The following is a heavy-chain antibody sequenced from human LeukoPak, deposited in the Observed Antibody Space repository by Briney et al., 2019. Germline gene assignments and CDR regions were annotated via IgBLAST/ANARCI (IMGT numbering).Heavy chain of an antibody. V-gene: IGHV4-59*08. Sequence: PSETLSLTCSVSGGSTSSYYWSWIRQPPGRGLEWTGYVHNTGSTNYNASLKSRVTMSIDTSTKHFSLRLSSVTAADTAVFYCASRVGPVAGTGSFDYWGQGTQVTVSS. CDR3: ASRVGPVAGTGSFDY. CDR1: GGSTSSYY. D-gene: IGHD6-19*01. CDR2: VHNTGST. J-gene: IGHJ4*02.